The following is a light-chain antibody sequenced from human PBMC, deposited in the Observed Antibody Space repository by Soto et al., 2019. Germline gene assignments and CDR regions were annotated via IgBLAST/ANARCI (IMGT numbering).Light chain of an antibody. V-gene: IGKV3-15*01. CDR2: GAS. CDR3: QQYNNWPFT. CDR1: QSVSSN. Sequence: EIVMTQSPATQSVSPGERATLSCRASQSVSSNLAWYQQKPGQAPRLLIYGASTRATGIPGRFSGSGSGTEFTLTISSLQSEDFAVFYCQQYNNWPFTFGPGTKVDIK. J-gene: IGKJ3*01.